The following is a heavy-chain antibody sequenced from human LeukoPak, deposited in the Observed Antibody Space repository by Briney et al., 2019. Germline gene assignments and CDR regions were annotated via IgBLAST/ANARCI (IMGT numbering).Heavy chain of an antibody. CDR2: ISAYNGNT. CDR1: GYTFTGYY. D-gene: IGHD3-9*01. Sequence: GASVKVSCKASGYTFTGYYMHWVRQAPGQGLEWMGWISAYNGNTNYAQKLQGRVTMTTDTSTSTAYMELRSLRSDDTAVYYCARDRGDFDWLSWGYYYMDVWGKGTTVTISS. CDR3: ARDRGDFDWLSWGYYYMDV. J-gene: IGHJ6*03. V-gene: IGHV1-18*04.